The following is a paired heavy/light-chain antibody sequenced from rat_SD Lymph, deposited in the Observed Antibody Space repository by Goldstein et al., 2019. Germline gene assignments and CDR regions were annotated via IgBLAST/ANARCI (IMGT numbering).Heavy chain of an antibody. Sequence: EVQLVESGEGLVQPGSSMKLSCVASGFTFSNYGMNWIRQAPKKGLEWIALIYYDSSSKYYADSVKGRFTISRDNSKNTLYLEMNSLRSEDTAMYYCATGGYWGQGVMVTVSS. CDR3: ATGGY. V-gene: IGHV5-54*01. CDR1: GFTFSNYG. D-gene: IGHD4-3*01. CDR2: IYYDSSSK. J-gene: IGHJ2*01.
Light chain of an antibody. CDR1: KSLLYSDGKTY. V-gene: IGKV2S6*01. CDR3: QQGLEFPRT. CDR2: WMS. Sequence: DIVMTQGALPNPVPSGESVSITCRSSKSLLYSDGKTYLNWYLQRPGQSPQLLIYWMSTRASGVSDRFSGSGSGTDFTLKISGVEAEDVGVYYCQQGLEFPRTFGSGTKLEIK. J-gene: IGKJ4*01.